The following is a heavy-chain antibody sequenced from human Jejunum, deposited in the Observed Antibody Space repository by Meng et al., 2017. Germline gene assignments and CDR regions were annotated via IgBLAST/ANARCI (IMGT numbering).Heavy chain of an antibody. D-gene: IGHD3-22*01. CDR2: ISWNSGGE. Sequence: SLKISCAASGFHFDDYAMHWVRQVPGKGLAWVSGISWNSGGEAYADSVKGRFTISRDNTKNSMYQQMNSLRAEDNALYYCVKGFYSSYHDSSGFQYPYFDNWGQGTLVTVSS. CDR1: GFHFDDYA. J-gene: IGHJ4*02. V-gene: IGHV3-9*01. CDR3: VKGFYSSYHDSSGFQYPYFDN.